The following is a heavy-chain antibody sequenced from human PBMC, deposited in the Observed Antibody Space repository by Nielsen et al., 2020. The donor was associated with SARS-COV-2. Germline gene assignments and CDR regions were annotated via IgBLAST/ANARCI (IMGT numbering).Heavy chain of an antibody. CDR3: ARGYKYRGGSYYFYMDV. CDR1: GWSFSDYY. V-gene: IGHV4-34*01. D-gene: IGHD3-10*01. J-gene: IGHJ6*03. Sequence: SETLSPTCAVYGWSFSDYYWTWIRKSPGTGLEGIGDISLNASATYNPSLRSRVTISLDMHRNQVSLTLTSVTATDTAVYYCARGYKYRGGSYYFYMDVWGEGTTGTVSS. CDR2: ISLNASA.